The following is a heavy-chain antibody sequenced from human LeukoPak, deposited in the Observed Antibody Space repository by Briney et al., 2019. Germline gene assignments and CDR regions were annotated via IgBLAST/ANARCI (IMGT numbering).Heavy chain of an antibody. CDR3: ARDRPGDILTGYGVY. J-gene: IGHJ4*02. CDR1: GYTLTGYY. V-gene: IGHV1-2*02. D-gene: IGHD3-9*01. CDR2: INPNSGGT. Sequence: ASVKVSCKASGYTLTGYYMHWVRQAPGQGLEWMGWINPNSGGTNYAQKFQGRVTMTRDTSISTAYMELSRLRSDDTAVYYCARDRPGDILTGYGVYWGQGTLVTVSS.